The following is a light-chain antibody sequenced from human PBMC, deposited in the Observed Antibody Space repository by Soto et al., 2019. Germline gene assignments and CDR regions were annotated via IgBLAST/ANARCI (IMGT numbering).Light chain of an antibody. CDR2: DVN. CDR3: SSFSVNSNSLVA. J-gene: IGLJ2*01. Sequence: QSALTQPPSASGSPEQSVTISCTGTSSDIGGYIYVSWYQQHPGKAPKLMIYDVNKRPSDVPDRFSGSKSGNTASLTVSGLLAEDEADYYCSSFSVNSNSLVAFGGGTKLTVL. CDR1: SSDIGGYIY. V-gene: IGLV2-8*01.